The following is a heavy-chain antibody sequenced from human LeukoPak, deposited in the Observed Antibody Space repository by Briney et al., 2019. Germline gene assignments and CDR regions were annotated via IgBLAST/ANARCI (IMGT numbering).Heavy chain of an antibody. Sequence: GGTLTLSCAVSGFSVNSAWMNWARQAPGKGLEWVGRTSDTGTTEYAAPVKGRFTVSRDSKNTLYLQMNSLKAEDTAVYHCTRGHYGPWGQGTLVTVSS. J-gene: IGHJ5*02. CDR1: GFSVNSAW. V-gene: IGHV3-15*07. CDR3: TRGHYGP. D-gene: IGHD3-10*01. CDR2: TSDTGTT.